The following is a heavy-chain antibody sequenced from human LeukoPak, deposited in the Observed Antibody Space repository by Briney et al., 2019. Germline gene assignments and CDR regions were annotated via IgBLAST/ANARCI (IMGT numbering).Heavy chain of an antibody. CDR2: INPNSGGT. Sequence: GASVKVSCKASGYTFTGYYMHWVRQAPGQGLEWMGWINPNSGGTNYAQKFQGRVTMTRDTSISTACMELSRLRSDDTAVYYCARCSGSCYLNWFDPWGQGTLVTVSS. CDR3: ARCSGSCYLNWFDP. D-gene: IGHD2-15*01. V-gene: IGHV1-2*02. CDR1: GYTFTGYY. J-gene: IGHJ5*02.